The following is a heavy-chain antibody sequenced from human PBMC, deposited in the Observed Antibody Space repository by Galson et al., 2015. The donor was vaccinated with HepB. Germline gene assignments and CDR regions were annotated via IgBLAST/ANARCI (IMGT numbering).Heavy chain of an antibody. Sequence: SLRLSCAASGFTFSSYGMHWVRQAPGKGLEWVAVISYDGSNKYYADSVKGRFTISRDNSKDTLYLQMNSLRAEDTAVYYCASQGYRLFWGQGTLVTVSS. CDR2: ISYDGSNK. CDR1: GFTFSSYG. CDR3: ASQGYRLF. D-gene: IGHD1-1*01. V-gene: IGHV3-30*03. J-gene: IGHJ4*02.